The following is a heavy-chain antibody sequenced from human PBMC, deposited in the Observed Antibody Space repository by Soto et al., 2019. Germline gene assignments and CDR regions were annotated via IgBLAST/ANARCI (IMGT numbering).Heavy chain of an antibody. Sequence: GASVKVSCKTSGYTCTNYGISWVRQAPGQGLEWMGWISPFDGNTNYAQNFQGRVTMTTDTSTSTAYMELRSLRSDDTAVYTCARGVTPIDYWGQETLVTVSS. V-gene: IGHV1-18*01. CDR1: GYTCTNYG. J-gene: IGHJ4*02. CDR3: ARGVTPIDY. D-gene: IGHD2-21*02. CDR2: ISPFDGNT.